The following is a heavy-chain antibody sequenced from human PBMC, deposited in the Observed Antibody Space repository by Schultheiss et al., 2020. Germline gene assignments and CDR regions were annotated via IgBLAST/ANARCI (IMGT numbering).Heavy chain of an antibody. CDR2: INHSGST. CDR3: ARVSTYYYDSSGHDRLDY. Sequence: SETLSLTCTVSGGSVSSGSYYWSWIRQPPGKGLEWIGEINHSGSTNYNPSLKSRVTISVDTSKNQFSLKLSSVTAADTAVYYCARVSTYYYDSSGHDRLDYWGQGTLVTVSS. CDR1: GGSVSSGSYY. D-gene: IGHD3-22*01. V-gene: IGHV4-61*01. J-gene: IGHJ4*02.